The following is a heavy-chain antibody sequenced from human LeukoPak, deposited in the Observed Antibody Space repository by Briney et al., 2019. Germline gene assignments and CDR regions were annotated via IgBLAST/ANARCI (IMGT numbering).Heavy chain of an antibody. Sequence: PTETLSLTCTVSGGSISSYYWSWIRQPPGKGLEWIGYIYYSGSTNYNPSLKSRVTISVDTSKNQFSLKLSSVTAADTAVYYCARGSGYGLFDYWGQGTLVTVSS. CDR2: IYYSGST. CDR3: ARGSGYGLFDY. V-gene: IGHV4-59*01. J-gene: IGHJ4*02. CDR1: GGSISSYY. D-gene: IGHD5-12*01.